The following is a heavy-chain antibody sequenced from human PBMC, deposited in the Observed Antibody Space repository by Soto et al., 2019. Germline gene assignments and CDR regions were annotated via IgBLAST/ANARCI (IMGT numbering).Heavy chain of an antibody. CDR3: ARDQEASAVAEEPSVLWFDP. CDR2: INPSGGST. CDR1: GYTFTSYY. Sequence: QVQLVQSGAEVKKPGASVKVSCKASGYTFTSYYMHWVRQAPGQGLEWMGIINPSGGSTSYAQKFQGRVTMTRDTSTSTVYMELSSLRSEDTAVYYCARDQEASAVAEEPSVLWFDPWGQGTLVTVSS. J-gene: IGHJ5*02. D-gene: IGHD6-19*01. V-gene: IGHV1-46*01.